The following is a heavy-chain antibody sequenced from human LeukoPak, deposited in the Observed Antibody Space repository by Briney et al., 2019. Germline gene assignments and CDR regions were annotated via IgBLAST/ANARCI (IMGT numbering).Heavy chain of an antibody. Sequence: GESLKISCKGSGYNFNTYWVAWVRQLPGKVLGWIGIIRPMNSDMRYSPSFQGLVTIAADRSINTAYLQWSSLTASDTAMYYCASRPFETTVVPWDFYWGQGTQVTVSS. D-gene: IGHD4-23*01. CDR3: ASRPFETTVVPWDFY. CDR1: GYNFNTYW. CDR2: IRPMNSDM. V-gene: IGHV5-51*01. J-gene: IGHJ4*02.